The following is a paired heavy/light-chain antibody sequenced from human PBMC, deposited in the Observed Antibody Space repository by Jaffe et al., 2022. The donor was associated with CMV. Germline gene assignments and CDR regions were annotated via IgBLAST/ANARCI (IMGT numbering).Heavy chain of an antibody. CDR2: ISPYNGNT. CDR3: AREIFGVVTNNWFDP. Sequence: QVQLVQSGAEVKKPGASVKVSCKASGYTFATYGISWVRQAPGQGLEWMGWISPYNGNTNYAQKLQGRVTMTTDTSTTTAYMELRSLRSDDTAVYYCAREIFGVVTNNWFDPWGQGTLVTVSS. D-gene: IGHD3-3*01. J-gene: IGHJ5*02. CDR1: GYTFATYG. V-gene: IGHV1-18*04.
Light chain of an antibody. Sequence: DIQMTQSPSSLSASVGDRVTITCRASQSIRTSLNWYQQKPGKAPELLIYAASTLQSGVPSRFSGSGSGTDFTLTISTLQPEDFASYYCQQSSSTPLTFGGGTKVEIK. V-gene: IGKV1-39*01. CDR3: QQSSSTPLT. CDR2: AAS. CDR1: QSIRTS. J-gene: IGKJ4*01.